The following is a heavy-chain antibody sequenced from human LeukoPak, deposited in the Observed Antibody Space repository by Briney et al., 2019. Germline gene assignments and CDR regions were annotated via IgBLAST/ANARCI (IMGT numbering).Heavy chain of an antibody. CDR1: GFTFSSNY. CDR3: ARDSSDYGGKGVDY. Sequence: GGSLRLSCAASGFTFSSNYMSWVRQAPGKGLEWVSVIYSGGNTYYADSVKGRFTISRDNSKNTLHLQMNSLRAEDTAVYYCARDSSDYGGKGVDYWGQGTLVTVSS. CDR2: IYSGGNT. J-gene: IGHJ4*02. D-gene: IGHD4-23*01. V-gene: IGHV3-53*01.